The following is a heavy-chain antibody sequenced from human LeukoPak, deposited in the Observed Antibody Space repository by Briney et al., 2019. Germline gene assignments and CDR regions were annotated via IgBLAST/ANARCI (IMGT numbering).Heavy chain of an antibody. CDR2: IRYDGSNK. CDR1: GFTFSSYG. Sequence: GGSLRLSCAASGFTFSSYGMHWVRQAPGKGLEWVAFIRYDGSNKYYADSVKGQFTISRDNSKNTLYLQKNSLRAEDTAVYYCAKDPYSYGSYFDYWGQGTLVTVSS. V-gene: IGHV3-30*02. J-gene: IGHJ4*02. CDR3: AKDPYSYGSYFDY. D-gene: IGHD5-18*01.